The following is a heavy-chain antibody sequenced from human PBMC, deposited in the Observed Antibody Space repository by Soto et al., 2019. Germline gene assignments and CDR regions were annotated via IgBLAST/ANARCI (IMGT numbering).Heavy chain of an antibody. V-gene: IGHV1-24*01. CDR3: ARDFGGSTSCTIAESFDI. CDR2: FDPEDGKT. CDR1: GHTLTELS. J-gene: IGHJ3*02. Sequence: ASVKVSCKVSGHTLTELSMHWVRQAPGKGLEWMGGFDPEDGKTIYAQKFQGRVTMTKDTSTDTAYMELSSLRSDDTAVYYCARDFGGSTSCTIAESFDIWGQGTMVTVSS. D-gene: IGHD2-2*01.